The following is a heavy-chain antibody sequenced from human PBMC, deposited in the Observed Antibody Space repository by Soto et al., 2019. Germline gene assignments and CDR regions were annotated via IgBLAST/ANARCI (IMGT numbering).Heavy chain of an antibody. CDR2: ARNDPRARTT. Sequence: ETQLMESGGGLVQPGGSLRISCAASGFIFNDYHMEWVRQAPGKGLEWIGRARNDPRARTTEHAASVRGRFTTSRDDSQNSLYLQMNSLKIEDTAMYYCVGSRPGGVSFKFWCQGTLVTVSS. CDR1: GFIFNDYH. J-gene: IGHJ4*02. D-gene: IGHD3-16*01. V-gene: IGHV3-72*01. CDR3: VGSRPGGVSFKF.